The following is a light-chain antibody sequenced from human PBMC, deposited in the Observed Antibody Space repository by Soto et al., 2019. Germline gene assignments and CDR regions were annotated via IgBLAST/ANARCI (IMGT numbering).Light chain of an antibody. J-gene: IGLJ1*01. V-gene: IGLV2-8*01. CDR2: EVT. CDR1: SSDVGAYDY. Sequence: QSVLTQPTSASGSPGQSVTISCTGTSSDVGAYDYVSWYQQHPGEAPKLIIYEVTKRPSGVPDRFSGSKSGNTASLTVSGLQTEDEADYYCSSFANSKNFVFGTGTKVTVL. CDR3: SSFANSKNFV.